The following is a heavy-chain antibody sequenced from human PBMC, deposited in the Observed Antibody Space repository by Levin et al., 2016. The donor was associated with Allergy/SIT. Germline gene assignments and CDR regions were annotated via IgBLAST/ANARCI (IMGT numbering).Heavy chain of an antibody. CDR2: IFHTGRT. CDR1: DDSIRSIYW. Sequence: SETLSLTCGVSDDSIRSIYWWSWVRQSPGQGLEWIGEIFHTGRTKYNPSFSSRATMSIDKSINQLSLRLASVTAADTAVYYCTRVIATGWRQLDSWGQGILVTVSS. D-gene: IGHD5-18*01. J-gene: IGHJ4*02. V-gene: IGHV4-4*02. CDR3: TRVIATGWRQLDS.